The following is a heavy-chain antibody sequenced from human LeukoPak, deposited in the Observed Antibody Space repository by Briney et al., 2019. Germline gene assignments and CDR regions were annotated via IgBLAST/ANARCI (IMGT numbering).Heavy chain of an antibody. CDR3: ARASGDYVWGSYRYNPTFDY. V-gene: IGHV1-2*04. Sequence: GASVKVSCKASGYTFTGYYMHWVRQAPGQGLEWMGWINPNSGGTNYAQKFQGWVTITRDTSISTAYMELSRLRSDDTAVYYCARASGDYVWGSYRYNPTFDYWGQGTLVTVSS. CDR1: GYTFTGYY. CDR2: INPNSGGT. D-gene: IGHD3-16*02. J-gene: IGHJ4*02.